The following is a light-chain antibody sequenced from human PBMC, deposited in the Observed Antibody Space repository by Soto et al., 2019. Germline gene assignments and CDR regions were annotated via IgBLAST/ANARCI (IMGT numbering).Light chain of an antibody. CDR3: QSYDTSLSGSV. V-gene: IGLV1-44*01. Sequence: QSVLTQPPSASGTPGQRVTISCSGSSSNIMSNTVNWYQVLPGTAPKVLIYGNNDRPSGVPDRFSGSKSGTSASLAITGLQAEDEADYYCQSYDTSLSGSVFGRGTKLTVL. CDR1: SSNIMSNT. CDR2: GNN. J-gene: IGLJ2*01.